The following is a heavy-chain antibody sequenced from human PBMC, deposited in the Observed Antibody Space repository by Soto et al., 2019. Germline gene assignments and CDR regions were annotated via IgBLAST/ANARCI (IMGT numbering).Heavy chain of an antibody. D-gene: IGHD3-10*01. CDR2: IYPGDSDT. CDR3: ARHRTMVRGVMSEFDY. Sequence: GESLKISCKGSGYSFTSYWIGWVRQMPGKGLEWMGIIYPGDSDTRYSPSFQGQVTISADKSISTAYLQWSSLKASDTAMYYCARHRTMVRGVMSEFDYWGQGTLVTVSS. V-gene: IGHV5-51*01. CDR1: GYSFTSYW. J-gene: IGHJ4*02.